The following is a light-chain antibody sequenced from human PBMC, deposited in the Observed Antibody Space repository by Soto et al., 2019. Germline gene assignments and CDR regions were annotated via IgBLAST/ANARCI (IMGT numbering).Light chain of an antibody. CDR1: SSDIGSNP. V-gene: IGLV1-44*01. J-gene: IGLJ2*01. CDR3: SAGDDNLYAPV. CDR2: RDN. Sequence: QLVLTQPPSASGTPGQRVAISCSGGSSDIGSNPVNWYLHLPGAAPKLLIYRDNQRPSGVPDRFSGSKSGTSASLTISGLLSAVEANYFCSAGDDNLYAPVFGGGTKLTVL.